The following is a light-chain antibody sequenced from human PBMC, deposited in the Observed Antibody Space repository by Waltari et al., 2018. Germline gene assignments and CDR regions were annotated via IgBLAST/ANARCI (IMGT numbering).Light chain of an antibody. CDR2: PAS. CDR3: QQVNNYPAT. J-gene: IGKJ5*01. Sequence: DIQLTQSPSFLSASVGDTVTITCRASQGINTYLAWYQQEPGKAPKLRIYPASTLQSGVPSRFGGSGSGAEFTLTISSLQPEDFVIYYCQQVNNYPATFGQGTRLEIK. CDR1: QGINTY. V-gene: IGKV1-9*01.